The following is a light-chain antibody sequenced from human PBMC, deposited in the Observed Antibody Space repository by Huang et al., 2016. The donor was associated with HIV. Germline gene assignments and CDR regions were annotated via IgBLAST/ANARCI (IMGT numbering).Light chain of an antibody. CDR3: QQYHGVPWT. V-gene: IGKV1-NL1*01. Sequence: DIQMTQSPSSLSVSVGDRVAITCRASQCIINSLAWYQQKPGKAPKLLLYAAYELEGGVTPRFIGSGSGAVYALTISSLQPEDVAVYHGQQYHGVPWTFGQGTKVEVK. CDR1: QCIINS. J-gene: IGKJ1*01. CDR2: AAY.